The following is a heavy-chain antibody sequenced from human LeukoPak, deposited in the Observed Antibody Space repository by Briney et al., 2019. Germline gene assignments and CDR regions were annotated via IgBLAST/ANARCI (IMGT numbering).Heavy chain of an antibody. CDR2: IYQSGGT. CDR3: ARVVGPGSSIDF. V-gene: IGHV4-31*03. Sequence: PSDTLSLPCSVSGGSNSSGGYYWSWVRQHRGKVLGWIGNIYQSGGTYYNPLLNSRVSISVATSKNQFSLNVSSVNAADAAVYYCARVVGPGSSIDFWGQGALVTVSS. J-gene: IGHJ4*02. CDR1: GGSNSSGGYY. D-gene: IGHD1-26*01.